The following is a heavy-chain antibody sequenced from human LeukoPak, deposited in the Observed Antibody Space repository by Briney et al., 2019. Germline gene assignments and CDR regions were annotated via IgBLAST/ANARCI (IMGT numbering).Heavy chain of an antibody. V-gene: IGHV4-61*02. CDR1: GGSINSGSYY. J-gene: IGHJ4*02. CDR3: ARVSSGSYYGVDY. D-gene: IGHD1-26*01. Sequence: SQTLSLTCTVSGGSINSGSYYWSWIRQPAGKGLEWIGRIYTSGSTNYNPSLKSRVTISVDTSKNQFSLKLSSVTAADTAVYYCARVSSGSYYGVDYWGQGTLVTVSS. CDR2: IYTSGST.